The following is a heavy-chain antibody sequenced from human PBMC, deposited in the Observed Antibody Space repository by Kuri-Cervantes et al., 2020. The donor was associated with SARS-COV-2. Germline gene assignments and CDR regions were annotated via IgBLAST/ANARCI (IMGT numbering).Heavy chain of an antibody. Sequence: SETLSLTCDVSGYSISSGYCWGWIRQPPGKGLEWIGSIYYSGRIYYNPSLKSRVTISVDRSKNQFSLKLSSVTAADTAVYYCARSRYCGGDCYPYYYYYGMDVWGQGTTVTVSS. CDR2: IYYSGRI. V-gene: IGHV4-38-2*01. D-gene: IGHD2-21*02. J-gene: IGHJ6*02. CDR3: ARSRYCGGDCYPYYYYYGMDV. CDR1: GYSISSGYC.